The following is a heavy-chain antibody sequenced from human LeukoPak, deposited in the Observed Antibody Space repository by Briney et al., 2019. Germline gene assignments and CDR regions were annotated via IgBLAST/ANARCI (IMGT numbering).Heavy chain of an antibody. J-gene: IGHJ3*02. CDR3: ARGLRRLGI. CDR1: GFTFSNAW. V-gene: IGHV4-34*01. D-gene: IGHD3-16*01. Sequence: GSLRLSCAASGFTFSNAWMSWIRQPPGKGLEWIGEINHSGSTNYNPSLKSRVTISVDTSKNQFSLKLSSVTAADTAVYYCARGLRRLGIWGQGTMVTVSS. CDR2: INHSGST.